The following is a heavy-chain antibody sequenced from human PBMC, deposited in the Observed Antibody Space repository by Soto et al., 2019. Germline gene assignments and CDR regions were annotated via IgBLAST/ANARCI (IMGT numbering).Heavy chain of an antibody. CDR1: GLTFSSYN. CDR2: ITSSSSYI. J-gene: IGHJ4*02. V-gene: IGHV3-21*01. Sequence: EVQLVESGGGLVKPGGSLRLSCAASGLTFSSYNMNWVRQAPGKGLEWVSSITSSSSYIFYADSVKGRFTISRDNAKNSLYLQRNSMRAEDTAVYYCARYSGTYRDYWCQGTQVTVSS. D-gene: IGHD1-26*01. CDR3: ARYSGTYRDY.